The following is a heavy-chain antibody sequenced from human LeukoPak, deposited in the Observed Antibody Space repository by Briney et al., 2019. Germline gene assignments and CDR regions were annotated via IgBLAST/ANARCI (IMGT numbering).Heavy chain of an antibody. J-gene: IGHJ5*02. Sequence: SETLSLTCTVSGGSISSYYWSWIRQPPGKGLEWIGYIYYSGSTNYNPSLKSRVTISVDTSKNQFSLKLSSVTAADTAVYYCARDFSDFHWFDPWGQGTLVTVSS. D-gene: IGHD3-3*01. V-gene: IGHV4-59*01. CDR2: IYYSGST. CDR3: ARDFSDFHWFDP. CDR1: GGSISSYY.